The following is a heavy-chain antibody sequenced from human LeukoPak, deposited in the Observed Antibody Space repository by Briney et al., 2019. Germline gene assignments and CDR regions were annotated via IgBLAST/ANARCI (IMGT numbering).Heavy chain of an antibody. CDR3: ARAPTPGYYDNSGYYWGPDY. CDR2: INPSGGST. J-gene: IGHJ4*02. Sequence: ASVKVSCKASGYTFTSYYMHWVRQAPGQGLEWMGIINPSGGSTSYAQKFQGRVTMTRDTSTSTVYMELSSLRSEDTAVYYCARAPTPGYYDNSGYYWGPDYWGQGTLVTVSS. CDR1: GYTFTSYY. D-gene: IGHD3-22*01. V-gene: IGHV1-46*01.